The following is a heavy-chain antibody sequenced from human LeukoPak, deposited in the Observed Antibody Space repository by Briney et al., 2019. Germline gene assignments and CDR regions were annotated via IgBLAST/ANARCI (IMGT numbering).Heavy chain of an antibody. Sequence: GGSPRLSCAASGFTFSSYAMHWVPQAPRKGLEYVSAISSNGGSTYYANSVKGRFTISRDNSKNTLYLQMGSLGPEDMAVYYCARGRNFLPGYYDYWGQGTLVTVSS. CDR1: GFTFSSYA. D-gene: IGHD3/OR15-3a*01. CDR2: ISSNGGST. J-gene: IGHJ4*02. V-gene: IGHV3-64*01. CDR3: ARGRNFLPGYYDY.